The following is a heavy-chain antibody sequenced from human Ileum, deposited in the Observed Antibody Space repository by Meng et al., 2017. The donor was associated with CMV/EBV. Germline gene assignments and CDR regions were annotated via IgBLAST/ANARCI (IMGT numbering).Heavy chain of an antibody. CDR2: IKQDGSKK. CDR3: ASLWEGGF. Sequence: GESLKISCAAAGFNFGDYWMSWVRQSPEKGLEWVADIKQDGSKKYYAASVKGRFTISRDNAERSLYLQMNSLRVDDTSVYYCASLWEGGFWGQG. V-gene: IGHV3-7*01. CDR1: GFNFGDYW. J-gene: IGHJ3*01. D-gene: IGHD1-26*01.